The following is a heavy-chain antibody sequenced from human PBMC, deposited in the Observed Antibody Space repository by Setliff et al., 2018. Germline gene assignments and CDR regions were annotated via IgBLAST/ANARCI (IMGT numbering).Heavy chain of an antibody. CDR3: ARFGGSCSSSSCYASDL. V-gene: IGHV1-18*01. D-gene: IGHD2-2*01. CDR2: IITSTGKT. CDR1: GYTFTNYG. Sequence: ASVKVSCKASGYTFTNYGFHWVRQAPGQGLEWMAMIITSTGKTSYAQRFQGRVTVTTDTYTGTGYMELRSLRSDDTAMYFCARFGGSCSSSSCYASDLWGQGTMGTVS. J-gene: IGHJ3*01.